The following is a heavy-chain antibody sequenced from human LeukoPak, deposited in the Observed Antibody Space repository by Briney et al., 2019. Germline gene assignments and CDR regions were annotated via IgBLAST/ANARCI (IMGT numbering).Heavy chain of an antibody. CDR2: ISSSSSYI. V-gene: IGHV3-21*01. CDR3: ARVILRRSPLDY. CDR1: GFTFSSYS. Sequence: GGSLRLSCAASGFTFSSYSMNWVRQAPGKGLEWVSSISSSSSYIYYADSVKGRFTISRDNAKNSLYLQMNSLRAEDTAVYYCARVILRRSPLDYWGQGTLVTVSS. D-gene: IGHD2-21*01. J-gene: IGHJ4*02.